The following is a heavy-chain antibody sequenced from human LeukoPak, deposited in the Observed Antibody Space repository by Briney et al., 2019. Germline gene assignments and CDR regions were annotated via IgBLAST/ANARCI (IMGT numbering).Heavy chain of an antibody. CDR1: GGSISSSSYY. V-gene: IGHV4-39*07. CDR2: IYYSGST. J-gene: IGHJ4*02. Sequence: SETLSLTCTVSGGSISSSSYYWGWIRQPPGKGLEWIGSIYYSGSTYYNPSLKSRVTISVDTSKNQFSLKLSSVTAADTAVYYCARSTMIVVVITPGFDYWGQGILVTVSS. CDR3: ARSTMIVVVITPGFDY. D-gene: IGHD3-22*01.